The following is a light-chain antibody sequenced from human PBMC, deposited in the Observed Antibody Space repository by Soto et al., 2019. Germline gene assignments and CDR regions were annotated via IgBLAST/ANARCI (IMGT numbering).Light chain of an antibody. CDR2: EVT. Sequence: QSVLTQPASVSGSPGQSITISCTGTSSDVGAYNYVSWYQHHPGKVPKLLIYEVTNRPSGVSDRFSGSKSGNTAPLTISGLQAEHEADYYCSSKRDSSTLFVFGTGTKVTVL. CDR3: SSKRDSSTLFV. CDR1: SSDVGAYNY. J-gene: IGLJ1*01. V-gene: IGLV2-14*01.